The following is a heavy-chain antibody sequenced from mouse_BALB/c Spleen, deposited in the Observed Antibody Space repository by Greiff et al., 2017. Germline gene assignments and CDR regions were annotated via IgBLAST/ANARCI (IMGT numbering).Heavy chain of an antibody. CDR2: IWAGGST. CDR1: GFSLTSYG. D-gene: IGHD2-14*01. CDR3: ARDPNGYLAY. Sequence: VQLVESGPGLVAPSQCLSITCTASGFSLTSYGVHWVRQPPGQGLEWLGVIWAGGSTNYNSALMSRLSISKDNSKSQVFLKMNSRQTDDTAMYYCARDPNGYLAYWGQGTLVTVSA. V-gene: IGHV2-9*02. J-gene: IGHJ3*01.